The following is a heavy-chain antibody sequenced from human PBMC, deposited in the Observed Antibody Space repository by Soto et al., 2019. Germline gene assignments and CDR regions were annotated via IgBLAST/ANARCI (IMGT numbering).Heavy chain of an antibody. CDR2: IYYSGNT. V-gene: IGHV4-31*03. CDR3: ARLYGNHVNYFDH. Sequence: QVQLQESGPGLVKPSQTLSLTCTVSGGSITTNHFYWSWIRQHPGKGLEWIGYIYYSGNTYYSPCLESRVTMSIDTSKNQFSLKLISVTAADSAVYYCARLYGNHVNYFDHWGQGTLVTVSS. CDR1: GGSITTNHFY. D-gene: IGHD4-4*01. J-gene: IGHJ4*02.